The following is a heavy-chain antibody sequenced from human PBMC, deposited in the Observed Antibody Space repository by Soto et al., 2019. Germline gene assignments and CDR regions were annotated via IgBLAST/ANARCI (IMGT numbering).Heavy chain of an antibody. Sequence: QVQLVESGGGVVQPGRSLRLSCAASGFTFSSYGMHWVRQAPGKGLEWVAVIWYDGSNKYYADSVKGRFTISRDNSKNTLYLQMNSLRAEDTAVYYCARDLGLKQWLALESDAFDIWGQGTMVTVSS. D-gene: IGHD6-19*01. J-gene: IGHJ3*02. V-gene: IGHV3-33*01. CDR1: GFTFSSYG. CDR2: IWYDGSNK. CDR3: ARDLGLKQWLALESDAFDI.